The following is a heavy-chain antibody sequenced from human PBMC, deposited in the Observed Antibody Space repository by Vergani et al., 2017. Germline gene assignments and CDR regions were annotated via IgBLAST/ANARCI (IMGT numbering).Heavy chain of an antibody. CDR3: AGIVVATRNYYSYMDV. CDR2: INHSGST. Sequence: QVQLQQWGAGLLKPSETLSLTCAVYGGSSRGYYWSWIRQPPGKGLEWIGEINHSGSTNYNPPFKSLVTISVDTSKNQFSLKLSSVTAADTAGYYCAGIVVATRNYYSYMDVWGKGTTVTVSS. D-gene: IGHD1-26*01. J-gene: IGHJ6*03. V-gene: IGHV4-34*01. CDR1: GGSSRGYY.